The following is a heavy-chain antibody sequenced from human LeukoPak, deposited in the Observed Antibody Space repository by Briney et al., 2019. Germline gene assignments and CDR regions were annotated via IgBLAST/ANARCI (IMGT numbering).Heavy chain of an antibody. CDR2: INPACGMNPNSGGT. V-gene: IGHV1-2*02. J-gene: IGHJ4*02. CDR1: GYRFTDYY. D-gene: IGHD2-21*01. Sequence: ASVKVSCKASGYRFTDYYIHWVRQAPGQGPEWMGWINPACGMNPNSGGTYYAQKFVGRVTMTTDTSISTVHMEMSSLRSDDTAVYYCARVKKLLPEFEYWGQGTLLTVSS. CDR3: ARVKKLLPEFEY.